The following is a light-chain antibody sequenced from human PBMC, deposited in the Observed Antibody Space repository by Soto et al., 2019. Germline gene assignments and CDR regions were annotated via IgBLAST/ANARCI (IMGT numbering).Light chain of an antibody. J-gene: IGKJ5*01. CDR3: QQYGSSPPIT. Sequence: EIVLTQSPGTLSLSPGERATLSCRASQSVSSSYLAWYQQKPGQAPRLLISGASSRATGIPDRFSGSGSGTDFTLTIRRLEPEDFAVYYCQQYGSSPPITFGQGTRLEIK. CDR1: QSVSSSY. V-gene: IGKV3-20*01. CDR2: GAS.